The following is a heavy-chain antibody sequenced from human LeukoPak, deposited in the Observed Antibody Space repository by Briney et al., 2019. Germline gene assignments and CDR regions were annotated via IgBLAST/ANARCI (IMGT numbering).Heavy chain of an antibody. J-gene: IGHJ4*02. V-gene: IGHV5-51*01. Sequence: GESLKISCKGSGYSLTSYWIGWVRQMPGKGLEWMGIIYPGDSDTRYSPSFQGQVTISADKSISTAYLQWSSLKASDTAMYYCARPFRGYYYDSSGYYYWGQGTLVTVSS. CDR1: GYSLTSYW. D-gene: IGHD3-22*01. CDR3: ARPFRGYYYDSSGYYY. CDR2: IYPGDSDT.